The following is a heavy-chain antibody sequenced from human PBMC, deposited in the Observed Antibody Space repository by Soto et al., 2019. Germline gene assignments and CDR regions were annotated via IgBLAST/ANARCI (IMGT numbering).Heavy chain of an antibody. V-gene: IGHV3-23*01. Sequence: EVQLLESGGGLVKPGGSLRLSCAASGFTFSSYAMSWVRQAPGKGLEWVSAISGSGGSTYYAYSVKGRFTISRDNSKNTRYLQMNSLRAEDTAVYYCAKTRSPSSSGYGDAFDIWGQGTMVTVSS. CDR1: GFTFSSYA. J-gene: IGHJ3*02. CDR3: AKTRSPSSSGYGDAFDI. CDR2: ISGSGGST. D-gene: IGHD6-13*01.